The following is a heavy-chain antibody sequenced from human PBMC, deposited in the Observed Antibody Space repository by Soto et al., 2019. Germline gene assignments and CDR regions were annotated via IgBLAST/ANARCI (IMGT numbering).Heavy chain of an antibody. CDR1: GGSISSYY. Sequence: SETLSLTCTVSGGSISSYYWSWIRQPPGKGLEWIGYIYYSGSTNYNPSLKSRVTISVDTSKNQFSLKLSSVTAADTAVYYCANSLTFGVAPPSEYFQHWGQGTLVTVSS. CDR3: ANSLTFGVAPPSEYFQH. CDR2: IYYSGST. D-gene: IGHD3-3*01. J-gene: IGHJ1*01. V-gene: IGHV4-59*08.